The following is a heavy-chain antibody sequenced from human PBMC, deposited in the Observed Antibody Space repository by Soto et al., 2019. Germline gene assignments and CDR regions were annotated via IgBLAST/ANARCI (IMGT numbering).Heavy chain of an antibody. Sequence: PGESLKISCNGSGYSFTNYWIGWVRQMPWKGLEWMGVIFPGDSDIRYSPSFQGQVTISVDKSISTAYLQWNSLKASDTAMYYCARHGQPTKYYYYQYGLDVWGQGTTVTVSS. J-gene: IGHJ6*02. V-gene: IGHV5-51*01. D-gene: IGHD1-1*01. CDR2: IFPGDSDI. CDR1: GYSFTNYW. CDR3: ARHGQPTKYYYYQYGLDV.